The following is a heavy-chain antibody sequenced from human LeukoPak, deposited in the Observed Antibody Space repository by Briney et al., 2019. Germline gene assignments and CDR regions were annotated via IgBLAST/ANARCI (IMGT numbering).Heavy chain of an antibody. CDR1: GGAFSSNTYY. V-gene: IGHV4-39*01. Sequence: PSETLSLTCTVSGGAFSSNTYYWGWIRQPPGKGLDWIGSIYYSGSTYYNPSLKSRVNISADTSKNQFSLKLSSVPAADTAVYYCARHEAPVYCGSTDCYALGWFDPWGQGTLVTVSS. CDR3: ARHEAPVYCGSTDCYALGWFDP. CDR2: IYYSGST. D-gene: IGHD2-2*01. J-gene: IGHJ5*02.